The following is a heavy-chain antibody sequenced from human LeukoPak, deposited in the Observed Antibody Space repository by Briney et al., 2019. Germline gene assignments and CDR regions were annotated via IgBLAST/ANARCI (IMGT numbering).Heavy chain of an antibody. CDR3: ARVQENMIVGAFDI. D-gene: IGHD3-22*01. CDR2: ISSSGSTI. V-gene: IGHV3-11*01. J-gene: IGHJ3*02. Sequence: GGSLRLSCAASGFTFSDYYMSWIRQAPGKGLEWVSYISSSGSTIYYADSVKGRFTISRDNAKNSLYLQMNSLRAEDTAVYYCARVQENMIVGAFDIWGQGTMVTVSS. CDR1: GFTFSDYY.